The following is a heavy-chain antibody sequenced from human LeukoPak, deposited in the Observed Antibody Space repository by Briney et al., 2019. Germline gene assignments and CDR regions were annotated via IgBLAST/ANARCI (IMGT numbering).Heavy chain of an antibody. V-gene: IGHV1-18*01. CDR1: GYTFTSYG. CDR3: ARGHYYDSSGYYVQH. J-gene: IGHJ1*01. CDR2: ISAYNGNT. D-gene: IGHD3-22*01. Sequence: ASVKVSCKASGYTFTSYGISWVRQAPGQGLEWMGWISAYNGNTNYAQKLQGRVTMTTDTSTSTAYMELRSLRSDGTAVYYCARGHYYDSSGYYVQHWGQGTLVTVSS.